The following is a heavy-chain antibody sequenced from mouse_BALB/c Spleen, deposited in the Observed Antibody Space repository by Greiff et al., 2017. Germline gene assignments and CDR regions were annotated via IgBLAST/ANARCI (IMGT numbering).Heavy chain of an antibody. J-gene: IGHJ1*01. CDR3: ERRRGDCDV. Sequence: QVQLKQSGPELVKPGASVKISCKASGYAFSSSWMNWVKQRPGQGLEWIGRIYPGDGDTNYNGKFKGKATLTADKSSSTAYMQLSSLTSVDSAVYFCERRRGDCDVWGEGTTVNVDS. CDR2: IYPGDGDT. CDR1: GYAFSSSW. V-gene: IGHV1-82*01.